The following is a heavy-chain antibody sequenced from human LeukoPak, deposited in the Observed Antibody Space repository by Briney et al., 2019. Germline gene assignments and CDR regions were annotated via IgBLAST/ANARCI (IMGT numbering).Heavy chain of an antibody. CDR2: IRYDGSNK. D-gene: IGHD6-19*01. J-gene: IGHJ4*02. CDR1: GFTFSSYG. Sequence: GGSLRLSCAASGFTFSSYGMHWVRQAPGKGLEWVAFIRYDGSNKYYADSVKGRFTISRDNSKNTLYLQMNSLRVEDTALYYCAGGRGWLIDYWGQGTLVTLSS. V-gene: IGHV3-30*02. CDR3: AGGRGWLIDY.